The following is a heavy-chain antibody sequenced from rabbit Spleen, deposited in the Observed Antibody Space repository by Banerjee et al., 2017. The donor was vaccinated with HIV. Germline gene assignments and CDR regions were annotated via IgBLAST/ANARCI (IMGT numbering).Heavy chain of an antibody. CDR3: ARSGYVGWGGDGDLTGHTL. CDR2: IYISSGRT. Sequence: EQLEESGGGLVKPEGSLTLTCKASGVSLNDKDVMCWVRQAPGKGLEWIACIYISSGRTWYAGWARGRFTISETPSASVTLKMTRLAAADTATYFCARSGYVGWGGDGDLTGHTLWGQETLVTVS. CDR1: GVSLNDKDV. D-gene: IGHD4-1*01. J-gene: IGHJ5*01. V-gene: IGHV1S45*01.